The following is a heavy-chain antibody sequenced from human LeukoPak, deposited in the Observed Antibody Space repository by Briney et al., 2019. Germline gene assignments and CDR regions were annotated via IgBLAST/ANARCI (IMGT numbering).Heavy chain of an antibody. CDR3: ARSGYSSSFYYYYYYMDV. CDR2: IYYSGST. V-gene: IGHV4-39*07. CDR1: GGSISSSSYY. J-gene: IGHJ6*03. Sequence: EPSETLSLTCTVSGGSISSSSYYWGWIRQPPGKGLEWIGSIYYSGSTYYNPSLKSRVTISVDTSKNQFSLKLSSVTAADTAVYYCARSGYSSSFYYYYYYMDVWGKGTTVTVSS. D-gene: IGHD6-13*01.